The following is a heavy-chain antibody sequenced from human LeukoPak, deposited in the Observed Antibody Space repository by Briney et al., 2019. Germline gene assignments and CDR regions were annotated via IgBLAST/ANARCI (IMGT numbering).Heavy chain of an antibody. CDR2: IYYSGST. Sequence: SDTLSLTCAVSGYSISSSNWWGWIRQPPGKGLEWIGYIYYSGSTYYNPSLKSRVTMSVDTSKNQFSLKLSSVTAVDTAVYYCATGSLRGYSGYDLEFDYWGQGTLATVSS. V-gene: IGHV4-28*01. CDR3: ATGSLRGYSGYDLEFDY. D-gene: IGHD5-12*01. J-gene: IGHJ4*02. CDR1: GYSISSSNW.